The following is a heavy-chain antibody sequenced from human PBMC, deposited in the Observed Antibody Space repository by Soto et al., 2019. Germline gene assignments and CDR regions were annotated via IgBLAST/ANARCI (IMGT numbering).Heavy chain of an antibody. D-gene: IGHD6-19*01. Sequence: QVHLVQSGAEVKKPGASVKVSCKASGYTFPSYGISWIRQAPGQGLVWMGWISALNGHTKYTQNFQGRVTRTTDISMSTAHMELRGLRPEVTAVYYCVRDGGGWTYHWGQGNLVTVSS. CDR3: VRDGGGWTYH. CDR1: GYTFPSYG. CDR2: ISALNGHT. V-gene: IGHV1-18*01. J-gene: IGHJ5*02.